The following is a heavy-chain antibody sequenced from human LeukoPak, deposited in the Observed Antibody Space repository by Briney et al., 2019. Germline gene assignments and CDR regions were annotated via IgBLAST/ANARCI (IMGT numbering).Heavy chain of an antibody. CDR2: LRGDGET. D-gene: IGHD3-16*01. J-gene: IGHJ4*02. CDR1: GFIFSNYA. Sequence: GGSLRLSCAASGFIFSNYAMSGVRQAPARGLEWVSSLRGDGETFYADSVKGRFTLSRDDSRNTVYLQLNNLRVEDTAVYYCAKASWVSSADAVLWGQGTLVTVSS. CDR3: AKASWVSSADAVL. V-gene: IGHV3-23*01.